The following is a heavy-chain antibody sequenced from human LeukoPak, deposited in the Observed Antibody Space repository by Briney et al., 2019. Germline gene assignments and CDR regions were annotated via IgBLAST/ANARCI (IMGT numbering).Heavy chain of an antibody. D-gene: IGHD1-26*01. J-gene: IGHJ4*02. V-gene: IGHV1-2*02. CDR3: ARWRATVYYFDY. Sequence: ASVKVSCKASGYTFNGYYKHWVRQAPGQGLEWMGWINPNSGGTNYAQKFQGRVTMTRDTSISTAYMELSRLRSDDTAVYYCARWRATVYYFDYWGQGTLVTVSS. CDR1: GYTFNGYY. CDR2: INPNSGGT.